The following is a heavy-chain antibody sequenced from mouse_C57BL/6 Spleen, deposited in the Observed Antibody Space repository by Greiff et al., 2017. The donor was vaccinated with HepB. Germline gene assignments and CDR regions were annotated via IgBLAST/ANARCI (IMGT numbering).Heavy chain of an antibody. CDR3: ARTHISTIEAPGYFDY. CDR2: IDPSDSYT. Sequence: QVQLQQPGAELVMPGASVKLSCKASGYTFTSYWMHWVKQRPGQGLEWIGEIDPSDSYTNYNQKFKGKSTLTVDKSSSTAYMQLSSLTSADSAVKYCARTHISTIEAPGYFDYWGQGTTLTVSS. D-gene: IGHD1-1*01. CDR1: GYTFTSYW. V-gene: IGHV1-69*01. J-gene: IGHJ2*01.